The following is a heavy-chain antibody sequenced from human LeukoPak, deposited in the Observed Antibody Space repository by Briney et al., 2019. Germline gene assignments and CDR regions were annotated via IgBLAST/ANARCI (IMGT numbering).Heavy chain of an antibody. D-gene: IGHD5-12*01. CDR2: IDGSSNNI. Sequence: GGSLRLSCAASGFTFSSAWMSWVRQAPGEGLEWLSYIDGSSNNIYYAESVKGRFTISRDNAKNSLYLQMNSLRAEDTAVYYWAAKGNGYTGTYVFAHWGRGTLVTVSS. CDR3: AAKGNGYTGTYVFAH. CDR1: GFTFSSAW. V-gene: IGHV3-48*04. J-gene: IGHJ4*02.